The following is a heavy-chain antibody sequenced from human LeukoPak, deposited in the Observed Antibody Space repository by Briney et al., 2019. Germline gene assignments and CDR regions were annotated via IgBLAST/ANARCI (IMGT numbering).Heavy chain of an antibody. CDR2: IIPIFGTA. V-gene: IGHV1-69*13. Sequence: SVKVSCKASGGTFSSYAISWVRQAPGQGLEWMGGIIPIFGTASYAQKFQGRVTITADESTSTAYMELSSLRSEDTAVYYCARGFDSSGYYYIAAFDIWGQGTMVTVSS. J-gene: IGHJ3*02. CDR1: GGTFSSYA. CDR3: ARGFDSSGYYYIAAFDI. D-gene: IGHD3-22*01.